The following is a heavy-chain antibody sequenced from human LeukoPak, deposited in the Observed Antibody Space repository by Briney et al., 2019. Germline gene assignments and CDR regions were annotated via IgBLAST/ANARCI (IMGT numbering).Heavy chain of an antibody. V-gene: IGHV4-4*02. CDR1: GGSISSSNW. CDR3: ASGPPPSSTVRYDY. CDR2: IYHSGST. J-gene: IGHJ4*02. Sequence: SSETLSLTCAVSGGSISSSNWWSWVRQPPGKGLEWIGEIYHSGSTNYNPSLKSRVTISVDKSKNQFSLKLSSVTAADTAVYYCASGPPPSSTVRYDYWGQGTLVTVSS. D-gene: IGHD3-10*01.